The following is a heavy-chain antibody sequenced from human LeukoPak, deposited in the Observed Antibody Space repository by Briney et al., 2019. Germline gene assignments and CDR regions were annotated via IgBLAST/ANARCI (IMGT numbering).Heavy chain of an antibody. CDR3: ARGQLYLDY. V-gene: IGHV3-30-3*01. Sequence: GRSLRLSCAASGFTFSSYAMHWVRQAPGKGLEWVAVISYDGSNKYYADSVKGRFTISRDNSKNTLYLQMNSLRDEDTAVYYCARGQLYLDYWGQGTLVTVSS. CDR1: GFTFSSYA. J-gene: IGHJ4*02. D-gene: IGHD5-18*01. CDR2: ISYDGSNK.